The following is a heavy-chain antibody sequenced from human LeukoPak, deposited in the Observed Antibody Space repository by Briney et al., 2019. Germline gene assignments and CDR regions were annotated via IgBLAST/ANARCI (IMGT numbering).Heavy chain of an antibody. D-gene: IGHD2-2*02. Sequence: GASVKVSCKASGYTFTGYYMHWVRQAPGQGLEWMGWINPNSGGTNYAQKFQGRVTMTRDTSISTAYMELSRLRSDGTAVYYCARDIRYCSSTSCYIQANWFDPWGQGTLVTVSS. J-gene: IGHJ5*02. V-gene: IGHV1-2*02. CDR1: GYTFTGYY. CDR2: INPNSGGT. CDR3: ARDIRYCSSTSCYIQANWFDP.